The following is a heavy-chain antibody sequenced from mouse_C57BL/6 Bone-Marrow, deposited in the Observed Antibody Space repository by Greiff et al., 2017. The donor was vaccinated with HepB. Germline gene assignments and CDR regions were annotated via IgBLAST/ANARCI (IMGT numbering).Heavy chain of an antibody. J-gene: IGHJ1*03. CDR2: IWSGGST. D-gene: IGHD2-4*01. V-gene: IGHV2-2*01. CDR3: ASNYDYDEFSHWYFDV. Sequence: VQLQQSGPGLVQPSQSLSITCTVSGFSLTSYGVHWVRQSPGKGLEWLGVIWSGGSTDYNAAFISRLSISKDNSKSQVFFKMNSLQADDTAIYYCASNYDYDEFSHWYFDVWGTGTTVTVSS. CDR1: GFSLTSYG.